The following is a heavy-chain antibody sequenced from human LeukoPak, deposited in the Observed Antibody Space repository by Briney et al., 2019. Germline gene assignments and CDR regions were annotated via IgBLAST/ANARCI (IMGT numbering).Heavy chain of an antibody. CDR2: INRDGSSA. CDR3: ARDQGTSHYD. Sequence: GGSLRLSCAASGFTFSNYWMYWVRQAPGKGLVWVSRINRDGSSASYADSVKGRFTSSRDNAKNMLYLQMNSLRAEDTALYYCARDQGTSHYDWGHGTLVTVPS. V-gene: IGHV3-74*01. CDR1: GFTFSNYW. D-gene: IGHD2-2*01. J-gene: IGHJ4*01.